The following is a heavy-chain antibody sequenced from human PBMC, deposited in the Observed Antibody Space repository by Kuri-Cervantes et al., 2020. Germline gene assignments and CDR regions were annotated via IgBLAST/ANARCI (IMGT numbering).Heavy chain of an antibody. Sequence: GGSLSLTCAASGFTFSSYGMHWVRQAPGKGLEWVAFIRYDGSNKYYTDSVKGRFTISRDNSKNTLYLQMNSLRVEDTALYYCARLPLYGDFKGGNWGYYYYMDVWGKGTTVTVSS. CDR2: IRYDGSNK. CDR3: ARLPLYGDFKGGNWGYYYYMDV. D-gene: IGHD4-17*01. J-gene: IGHJ6*03. CDR1: GFTFSSYG. V-gene: IGHV3-30*02.